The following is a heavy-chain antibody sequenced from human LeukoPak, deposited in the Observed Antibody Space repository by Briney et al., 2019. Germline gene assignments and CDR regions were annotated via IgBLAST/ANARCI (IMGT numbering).Heavy chain of an antibody. D-gene: IGHD6-13*01. CDR1: GGSISSYY. CDR3: ARHFNQQLVRGYYYYMDV. J-gene: IGHJ6*02. Sequence: SETLSLACTVSGGSISSYYWSWIRQPPGTDLEWIGFIFNSGSTNYNPSLKSRVTISVDTSKNQFSLKVSSVTAADTAVYYCARHFNQQLVRGYYYYMDVWGQGTTVTVSS. CDR2: IFNSGST. V-gene: IGHV4-59*08.